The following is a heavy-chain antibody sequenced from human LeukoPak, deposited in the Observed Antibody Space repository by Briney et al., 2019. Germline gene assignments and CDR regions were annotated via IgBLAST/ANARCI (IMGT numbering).Heavy chain of an antibody. D-gene: IGHD6-19*01. CDR2: INPNSGGT. V-gene: IGHV1-2*02. Sequence: ASVKVSCKASGYTFTGYYMHWVRQAPGQGLEWMGWINPNSGGTNYAQKFQGRVTMTRDTSISTAYMELSRLRSDDTAVYYCASQAVAAPGYYYMDVWGKGTTVTISS. CDR3: ASQAVAAPGYYYMDV. J-gene: IGHJ6*03. CDR1: GYTFTGYY.